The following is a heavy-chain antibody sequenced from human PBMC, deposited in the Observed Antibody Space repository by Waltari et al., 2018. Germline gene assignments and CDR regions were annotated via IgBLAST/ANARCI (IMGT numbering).Heavy chain of an antibody. J-gene: IGHJ4*02. CDR3: ARSAVAGTGPLDY. CDR2: NIPSLGTA. Sequence: QVQLVQSGAEVKKPGSSVKVSCKASGGTFSSYALSWVRQAPGQGLGWRGGNIPSLGTANDEEEYHGRVTITADESTSTAEMELSSLGSEDTAVYYCARSAVAGTGPLDYWGQGTLVTVSS. D-gene: IGHD6-19*01. V-gene: IGHV1-69*01. CDR1: GGTFSSYA.